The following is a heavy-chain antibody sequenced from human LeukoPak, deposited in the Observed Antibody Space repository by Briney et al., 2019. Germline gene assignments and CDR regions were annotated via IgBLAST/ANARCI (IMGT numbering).Heavy chain of an antibody. CDR2: IYYSGST. Sequence: PSETLSLTCTVSGGSISSYYWSWIRQPPGKGLEWIGYIYYSGSTNYNPSLKSRVTISVDTSKNQFSLKLSSVTAADTAVYYCARSVPTTVTTERMVVSGHLDYWGQGTLVTVSS. V-gene: IGHV4-59*08. D-gene: IGHD4-17*01. CDR3: ARSVPTTVTTERMVVSGHLDY. J-gene: IGHJ4*02. CDR1: GGSISSYY.